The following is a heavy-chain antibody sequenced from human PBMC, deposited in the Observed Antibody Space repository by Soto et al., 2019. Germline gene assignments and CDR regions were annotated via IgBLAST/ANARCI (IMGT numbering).Heavy chain of an antibody. CDR2: IYYSGST. Sequence: QVQLQESGPGLVKPSQTLSLTCTVSGGAISSGGYYWSWIRQYPGKGLEWIGYIYYSGSTYYNPTLKSRVTISVDTSKNQFSLKLSSVTAADTAVYYCARFFGVAAAGPFDYWGQGTLVTVSS. D-gene: IGHD6-13*01. CDR3: ARFFGVAAAGPFDY. V-gene: IGHV4-31*03. J-gene: IGHJ4*02. CDR1: GGAISSGGYY.